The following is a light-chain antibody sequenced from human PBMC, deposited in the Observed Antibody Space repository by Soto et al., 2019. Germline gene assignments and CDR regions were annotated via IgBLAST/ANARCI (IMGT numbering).Light chain of an antibody. Sequence: QSVLTQPPSASGTPRQRVTISRSGSSSNIGRNTVKWYRQLPGTAPKLLIGNSDQRPSGVPDQFTGSQSGTSASLAISGLQSEDEADYICAAWDDSLNAWAFGGGTKRTVL. CDR2: NSD. V-gene: IGLV1-44*01. CDR3: AAWDDSLNAWA. CDR1: SSNIGRNT. J-gene: IGLJ3*02.